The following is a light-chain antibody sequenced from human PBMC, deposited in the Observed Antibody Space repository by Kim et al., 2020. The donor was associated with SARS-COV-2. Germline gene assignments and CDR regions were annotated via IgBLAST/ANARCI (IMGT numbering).Light chain of an antibody. J-gene: IGKJ4*01. CDR2: SIS. CDR1: QSVSSY. Sequence: LSPAERATLSFRPSQSVSSYVAWYQQKPGQAPRLLIYSISTRATGIPDRFTGSGSGTDFTLTISRLEPEDFAMYYCQQYGSSPLTFGGGTKVDIK. V-gene: IGKV3-20*01. CDR3: QQYGSSPLT.